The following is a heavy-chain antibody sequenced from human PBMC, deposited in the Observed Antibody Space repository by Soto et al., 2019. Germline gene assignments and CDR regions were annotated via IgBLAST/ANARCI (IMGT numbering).Heavy chain of an antibody. J-gene: IGHJ6*02. V-gene: IGHV3-74*01. D-gene: IGHD6-19*01. CDR2: INSDGSST. CDR3: ARDNRSGWYPYYYYGMDV. Sequence: GGSLRLSCAGSGFTFSSYWMHWVRQAPGKGLVWVSRINSDGSSTSYADSVKGRFTISRDNAKNTLYPQMNSLRAEDTAVYYCARDNRSGWYPYYYYGMDVWGQGTTVTVSS. CDR1: GFTFSSYW.